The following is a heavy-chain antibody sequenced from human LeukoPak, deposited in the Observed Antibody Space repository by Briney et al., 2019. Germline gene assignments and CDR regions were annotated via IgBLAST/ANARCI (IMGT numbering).Heavy chain of an antibody. CDR1: GFSFSSYG. D-gene: IGHD3-22*01. CDR2: IRSDGSNK. Sequence: GGSLRLSCAGSGFSFSSYGMHWVRQAPGKGLEWMAFIRSDGSNKYYADSVKGRFTISRDNSKNTLYLQMNSLRVEDTAVYYCARDRDGYFSAFDIWGQGTMVTVSS. CDR3: ARDRDGYFSAFDI. J-gene: IGHJ3*02. V-gene: IGHV3-30*02.